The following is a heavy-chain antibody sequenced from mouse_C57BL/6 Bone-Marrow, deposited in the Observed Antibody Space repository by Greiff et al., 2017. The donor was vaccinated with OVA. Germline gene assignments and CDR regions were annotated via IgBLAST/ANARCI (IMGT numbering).Heavy chain of an antibody. D-gene: IGHD2-4*01. CDR3: ARRGSYDYDTWFAY. J-gene: IGHJ3*01. CDR2: IHPNSGST. CDR1: GYTFTSYW. V-gene: IGHV1-64*01. Sequence: QVQLQQPGAELVKPGASVKLSCKASGYTFTSYWMHWVKQRPGQGLEWIGMIHPNSGSTNYNEKFKSKATLTVDKSSSTAYMQLSSLTSEDSAVYYCARRGSYDYDTWFAYWGQGALVTVSA.